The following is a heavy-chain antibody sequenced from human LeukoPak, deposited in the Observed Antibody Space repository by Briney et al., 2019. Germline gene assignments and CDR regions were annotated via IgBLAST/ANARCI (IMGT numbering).Heavy chain of an antibody. J-gene: IGHJ4*02. CDR3: ARDRYGDGFAHFDY. CDR1: GYTFTGYY. D-gene: IGHD5-24*01. CDR2: INPNSGGT. Sequence: ASVKVSCKTSGYTFTGYYMHWVRQAPGQGLEWMGWINPNSGGTNYPQKFQGRVAITRDTSITTAYMDLSRLTSDDTAVYYCARDRYGDGFAHFDYWGQGALVTVSS. V-gene: IGHV1-2*02.